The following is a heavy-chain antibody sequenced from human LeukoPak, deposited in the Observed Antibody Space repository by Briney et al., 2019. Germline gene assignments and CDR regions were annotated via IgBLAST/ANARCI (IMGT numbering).Heavy chain of an antibody. Sequence: GGSLRLSCAASGFTFSSYGMHWVRQAPGKGLEWVAVISYDGSNKYYADSVKGRFTISRDNSKNTLYLQMNSLRAEDTAVYYCAKDPITRDRWGAFDIWGQGTMVTVSS. CDR1: GFTFSSYG. CDR3: AKDPITRDRWGAFDI. CDR2: ISYDGSNK. D-gene: IGHD3-10*01. J-gene: IGHJ3*02. V-gene: IGHV3-30*18.